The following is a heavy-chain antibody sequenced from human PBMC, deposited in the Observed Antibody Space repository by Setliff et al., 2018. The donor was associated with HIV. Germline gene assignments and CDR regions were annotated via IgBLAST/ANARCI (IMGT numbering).Heavy chain of an antibody. CDR3: ATDPQKGGYYYYYMDV. CDR1: GYTLTDYY. D-gene: IGHD2-15*01. CDR2: IVPIFGTP. V-gene: IGHV1-69*13. Sequence: ASVKVSCKASGYTLTDYYVQWVRQAPGQGLEWMGQIVPIFGTPSYAQKFQGRVTITADESTNTAFMELGSLRSDDTAVYYCATDPQKGGYYYYYMDVWGKGTTVTVSS. J-gene: IGHJ6*03.